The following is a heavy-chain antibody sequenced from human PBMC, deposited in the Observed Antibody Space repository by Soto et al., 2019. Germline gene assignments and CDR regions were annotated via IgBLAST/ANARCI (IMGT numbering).Heavy chain of an antibody. Sequence: CSRWSPRQSHGQGLEWMGGIIPIFGTANYAQKFQGRVTITADESTSTAYMELSSLRSEDTAVYYCASQMGVTGIYEHYHVLEFWGQGTT. J-gene: IGHJ6*01. V-gene: IGHV1-69*01. CDR3: ASQMGVTGIYEHYHVLEF. CDR1: CS. D-gene: IGHD3-3*01. CDR2: IIPIFGTA.